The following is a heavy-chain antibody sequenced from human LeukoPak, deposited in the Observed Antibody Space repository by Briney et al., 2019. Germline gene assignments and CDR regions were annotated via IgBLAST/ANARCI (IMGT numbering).Heavy chain of an antibody. Sequence: SDTLSLTCAVYGESFDGFYWNWIRQSPGKGLEWLGEVNYIGRSNYSPALESRIAISADASKRQFSLKLTSVTAADTAVYYCAIRLTTSRLATATTWFDPWGQGTLVSVSS. CDR1: GESFDGFY. CDR3: AIRLTTSRLATATTWFDP. CDR2: VNYIGRS. D-gene: IGHD1-1*01. V-gene: IGHV4-34*01. J-gene: IGHJ5*02.